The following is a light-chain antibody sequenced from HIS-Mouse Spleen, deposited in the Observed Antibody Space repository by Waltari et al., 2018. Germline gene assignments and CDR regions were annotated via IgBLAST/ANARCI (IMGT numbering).Light chain of an antibody. V-gene: IGLV2-11*01. CDR2: EVS. CDR1: SSDVGGSNY. Sequence: QSALTQPRSVSGSPGQSVTISCTGPSSDVGGSNYVSWYQQHPGKAPKLMIYEVSKRPSGVPERFSGSSSGTMATLTISGAQVEDEADYYCYSTDSSGNHWVFGGGTKLTVL. CDR3: YSTDSSGNHWV. J-gene: IGLJ3*02.